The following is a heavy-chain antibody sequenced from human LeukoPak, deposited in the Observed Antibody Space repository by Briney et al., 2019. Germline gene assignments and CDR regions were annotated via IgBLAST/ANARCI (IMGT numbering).Heavy chain of an antibody. CDR1: GGSISSYY. Sequence: SETLSLTCTVSGGSISSYYWSWIRQPPGKGLEWIGYIYYSGSTNYNPSLKSRVTISVDTSKNQFPLKLSSVTAADTAVYYCATELRYFDWLLSGQGRVVGYFDYWGQGTLVTVSS. V-gene: IGHV4-59*01. J-gene: IGHJ4*02. CDR3: ATELRYFDWLLSGQGRVVGYFDY. CDR2: IYYSGST. D-gene: IGHD3-9*01.